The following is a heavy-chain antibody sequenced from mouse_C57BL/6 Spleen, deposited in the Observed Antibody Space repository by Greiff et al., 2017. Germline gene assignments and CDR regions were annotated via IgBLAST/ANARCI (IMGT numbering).Heavy chain of an antibody. D-gene: IGHD5-1*01. CDR3: AIAALTYINYAMDY. Sequence: QVQLQQSGPELVKPGASVKISCKASGYTFTDYYINWVKQRPGQGLEWIGGIFPGSGGTYYNEKFKGKATLTVDKSSSTAFMLLSSLASEDSAVYFCAIAALTYINYAMDYWGQGTSVTVSS. CDR2: IFPGSGGT. J-gene: IGHJ4*01. CDR1: GYTFTDYY. V-gene: IGHV1-75*01.